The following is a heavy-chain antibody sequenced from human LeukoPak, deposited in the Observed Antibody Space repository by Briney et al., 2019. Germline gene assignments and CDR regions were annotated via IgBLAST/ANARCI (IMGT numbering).Heavy chain of an antibody. CDR2: ISYDGSNK. CDR1: GFTVSCSYMRWVRNY. D-gene: IGHD1-1*01. CDR3: AKVEGASKASVY. V-gene: IGHV3-30*18. J-gene: IGHJ4*02. Sequence: GGSLRLSCAASGFTVSCSYMRWVRNYMRWVRQGPGRGLEWVAVISYDGSNKYYADSVKGRFTISRDNSKNTLYLQMYSLRAEDTAVYYCAKVEGASKASVYWGQGALVTVSS.